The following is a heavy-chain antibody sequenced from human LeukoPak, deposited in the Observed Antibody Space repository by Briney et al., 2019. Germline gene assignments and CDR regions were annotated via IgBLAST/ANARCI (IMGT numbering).Heavy chain of an antibody. CDR2: INHSGST. CDR1: GGSFSGYY. Sequence: PSETLSLTCAVYGGSFSGYYWSWIRQPPGKGLEWIGEINHSGSTNYNPSLKSRVTISVDTSKNQFSLKLSSVTAADTAVYYCARGPPIAVAGKGGHFDYWGQGTQVTVSS. CDR3: ARGPPIAVAGKGGHFDY. V-gene: IGHV4-34*01. D-gene: IGHD6-19*01. J-gene: IGHJ4*02.